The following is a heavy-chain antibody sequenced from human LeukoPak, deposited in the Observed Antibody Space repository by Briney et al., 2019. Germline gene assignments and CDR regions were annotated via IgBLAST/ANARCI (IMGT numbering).Heavy chain of an antibody. CDR3: ARVPSDFRGDAFDI. V-gene: IGHV1-2*04. CDR2: INPNSGGT. Sequence: GASVTVSFKASGYTFTVYYMHWVRQAPGQGLEWMGWINPNSGGTNYAQKFQGWVTMTRDTSISTAYMELSRLRSDDTAVYYCARVPSDFRGDAFDIWGQGTMVTVSS. CDR1: GYTFTVYY. D-gene: IGHD2/OR15-2a*01. J-gene: IGHJ3*02.